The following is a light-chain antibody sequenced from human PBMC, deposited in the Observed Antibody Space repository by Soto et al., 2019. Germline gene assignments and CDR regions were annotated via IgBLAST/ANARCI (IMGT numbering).Light chain of an antibody. CDR1: QSISSW. CDR3: QQYGGT. Sequence: DIQMTQSPSTLSASVGDRVTITCRASQSISSWLAWYQQKPGKAPKLLIYKASSLESGVPSRFSGSGSGTEFTLTISSLQPDDFAPYYCQQYGGTFGQGTKVEIK. J-gene: IGKJ1*01. CDR2: KAS. V-gene: IGKV1-5*03.